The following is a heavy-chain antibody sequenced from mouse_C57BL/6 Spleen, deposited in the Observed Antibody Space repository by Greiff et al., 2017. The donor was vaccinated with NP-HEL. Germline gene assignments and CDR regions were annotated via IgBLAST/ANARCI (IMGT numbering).Heavy chain of an antibody. V-gene: IGHV5-16*01. CDR3: ARETIYYDYDGYYFDY. CDR1: GFTFSDYY. D-gene: IGHD2-4*01. Sequence: EVQRVESEGGLVQPGSSMKLSCTASGFTFSDYYMAWVRQVPEKGLEWVANINYDGSSTYYLDSLKSRFIISRDTAKNILYLQMSSLKSEDTATYYCARETIYYDYDGYYFDYWGQGTTLTVSS. J-gene: IGHJ2*01. CDR2: INYDGSST.